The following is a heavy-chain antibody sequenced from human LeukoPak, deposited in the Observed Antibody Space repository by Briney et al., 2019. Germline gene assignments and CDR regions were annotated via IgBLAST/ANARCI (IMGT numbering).Heavy chain of an antibody. V-gene: IGHV1-69*13. CDR2: IIPIFGTA. CDR3: AREGSDYSNYGTLDY. CDR1: GGTFSSYA. J-gene: IGHJ4*02. D-gene: IGHD4-11*01. Sequence: GASVKVSCKASGGTFSSYAISWVRQAPGQGLEWMGGIIPIFGTANYAQKFQGRVTITADESTSIAYMELSSLRSEDTAVYYCAREGSDYSNYGTLDYWGQGTLVTVSS.